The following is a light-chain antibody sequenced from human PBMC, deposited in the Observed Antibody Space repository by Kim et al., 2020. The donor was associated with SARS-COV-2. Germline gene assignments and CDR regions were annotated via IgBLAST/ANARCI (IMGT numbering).Light chain of an antibody. CDR1: TGAVTSGHY. J-gene: IGLJ3*02. V-gene: IGLV7-46*01. CDR2: HTS. Sequence: GTVTLPGGSSTGAVTSGHYPSWFQQKPGQAPRTLIYHTSNKHSWTPARFSGSLLGGKAALTLSGAQPEDEAEYYCFLSYTGARFWVFGGGTKLTVL. CDR3: FLSYTGARFWV.